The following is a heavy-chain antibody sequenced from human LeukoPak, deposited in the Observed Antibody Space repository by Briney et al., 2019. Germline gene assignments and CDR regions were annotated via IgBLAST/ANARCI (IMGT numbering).Heavy chain of an antibody. J-gene: IGHJ4*02. CDR1: GFTFNDYY. D-gene: IGHD3-22*01. V-gene: IGHV3-11*01. Sequence: GGSLRLSCAASGFTFNDYYMSWIRQAPGKGLGWVSYISSSGSTIYYVDSVKGRFTISRDNAKNSLYLQMNSLRAEDTAVYYCARDHIMRYYDSSGYVDYWGQGTLVTVSP. CDR3: ARDHIMRYYDSSGYVDY. CDR2: ISSSGSTI.